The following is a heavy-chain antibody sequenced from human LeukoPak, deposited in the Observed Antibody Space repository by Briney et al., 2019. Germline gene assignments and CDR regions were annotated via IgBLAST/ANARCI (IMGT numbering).Heavy chain of an antibody. Sequence: GESLKISCKGSGYSFTSYWIGWVRQMPGKGLEWMGIIYPGESDTRYSPSFQGQVTISADKSISTAYLQWSSLKASDTAMYYCARHSSSRYFDWLPPFDWGQGTLVTVSS. CDR1: GYSFTSYW. V-gene: IGHV5-51*01. CDR3: ARHSSSRYFDWLPPFD. CDR2: IYPGESDT. J-gene: IGHJ4*02. D-gene: IGHD3-9*01.